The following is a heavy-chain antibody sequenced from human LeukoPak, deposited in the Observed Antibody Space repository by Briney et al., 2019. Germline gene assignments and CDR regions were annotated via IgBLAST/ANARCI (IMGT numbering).Heavy chain of an antibody. D-gene: IGHD3-22*01. CDR2: IDPSDSYT. CDR3: ARLPMTLNYFDY. J-gene: IGHJ4*02. Sequence: PGESLKISCKASGYSFTNYWISWVRQMPGKGLEWMGRIDPSDSYTNYSPSFQGHVTISADKSVNTAYLQWSSLRASDTAMYYCARLPMTLNYFDYCGQGTLVTVSS. V-gene: IGHV5-10-1*01. CDR1: GYSFTNYW.